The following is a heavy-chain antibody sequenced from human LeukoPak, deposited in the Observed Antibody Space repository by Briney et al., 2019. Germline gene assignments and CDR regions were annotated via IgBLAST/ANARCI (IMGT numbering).Heavy chain of an antibody. CDR2: ISSRSSYI. CDR1: GFTFSSYA. J-gene: IGHJ3*02. Sequence: GGSLRLSCAASGFTFSSYAMNWVRQAPGKGLEWVSSISSRSSYIYYVDSVKGRFTISRDNAKNSLYLQMNRLRAEGTAVYYCPRDGAQHSDAFDIWGQGTMVTVSS. V-gene: IGHV3-21*01. CDR3: PRDGAQHSDAFDI.